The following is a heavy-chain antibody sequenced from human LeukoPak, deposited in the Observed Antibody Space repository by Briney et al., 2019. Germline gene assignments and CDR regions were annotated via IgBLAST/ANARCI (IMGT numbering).Heavy chain of an antibody. V-gene: IGHV1-8*01. CDR3: ARVRFSPSPGSYYYMDL. J-gene: IGHJ6*03. CDR1: GYTFTSYD. Sequence: ASVKVSCKASGYTFTSYDINWVRQATGQGLEWMGWMNPNSGNTGYAQKFQGRVTMTRNTSISTAYMELSSLRSEDTAVYYCARVRFSPSPGSYYYMDLWGKGTTVTVSS. D-gene: IGHD2-15*01. CDR2: MNPNSGNT.